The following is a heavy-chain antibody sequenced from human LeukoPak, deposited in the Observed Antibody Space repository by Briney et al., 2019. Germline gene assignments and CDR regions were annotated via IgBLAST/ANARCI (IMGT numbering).Heavy chain of an antibody. CDR1: GFTFGSYA. CDR3: VKDLLQVTMKKLDH. J-gene: IGHJ4*02. D-gene: IGHD4-11*01. CDR2: ISYDGSNK. Sequence: GGSLRLSCAASGFTFGSYAMHWVRQAPGKGLEWVAVISYDGSNKYYADSVKGRFTISRDNSKNTLYLQMSSLRPEDTAVYYCVKDLLQVTMKKLDHWGQGTLVTVSS. V-gene: IGHV3-30*14.